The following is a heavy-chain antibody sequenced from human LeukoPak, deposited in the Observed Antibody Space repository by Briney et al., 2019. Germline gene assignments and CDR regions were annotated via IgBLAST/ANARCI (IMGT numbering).Heavy chain of an antibody. CDR2: ISSSGSTI. CDR1: GFTFSSYE. J-gene: IGHJ6*02. CDR3: ARVDDLYYGMDV. Sequence: TGGSLRLSCAASGFTFSSYEMNWVRQAPGKGLEWVSYISSSGSTIYYADSVKGRFTISRDNAKNSLYLQMNSLRAEDTAVYYCARVDDLYYGMDVWGQGTTVTVSS. V-gene: IGHV3-48*03.